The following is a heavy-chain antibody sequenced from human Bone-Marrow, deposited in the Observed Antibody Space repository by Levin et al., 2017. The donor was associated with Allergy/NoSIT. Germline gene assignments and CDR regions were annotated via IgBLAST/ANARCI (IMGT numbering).Heavy chain of an antibody. CDR1: GGSISTYF. D-gene: IGHD2-21*02. J-gene: IGHJ4*02. CDR2: MHDSGST. CDR3: AGGWAPAGDSDASFNH. V-gene: IGHV4-59*01. Sequence: KPSETLSLTCTVSGGSISTYFWQWIRQPPGKGLEWIGYMHDSGSTKYNPSLKSRVTISLDTSTNQFSLRLSSVTATDTAVYYCAGGWAPAGDSDASFNHWGQGTLVTVSS.